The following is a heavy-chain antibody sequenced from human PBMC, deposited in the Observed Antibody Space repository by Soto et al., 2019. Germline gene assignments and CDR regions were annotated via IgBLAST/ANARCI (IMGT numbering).Heavy chain of an antibody. V-gene: IGHV3-23*01. Sequence: AGVSLRLSCSSSVFTFSTYSINWFLQAPVKGLEWVSNISGRGGGTFYADSVKGRFTISRENSKSTLYPQISSLRAEDTAVYYCAKEVEPTYHINYFYGMDVCGQG. CDR3: AKEVEPTYHINYFYGMDV. CDR1: VFTFSTYS. CDR2: ISGRGGGT. J-gene: IGHJ6*02. D-gene: IGHD2-21*01.